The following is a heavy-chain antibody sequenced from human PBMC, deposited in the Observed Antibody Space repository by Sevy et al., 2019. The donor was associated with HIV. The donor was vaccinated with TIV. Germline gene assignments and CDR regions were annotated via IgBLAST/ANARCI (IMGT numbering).Heavy chain of an antibody. V-gene: IGHV1-69*13. D-gene: IGHD3-16*02. Sequence: ASVKVSCKASGGTFTSYAISWVRQAPGQGLEWMGGIIPIFGTANYAQTFQGRVTITADESTSTAYMELSSLRSEDTAVYYCAADLYDYVWGSYRYILDYWVQGTLVTVSS. CDR2: IIPIFGTA. J-gene: IGHJ4*02. CDR3: AADLYDYVWGSYRYILDY. CDR1: GGTFTSYA.